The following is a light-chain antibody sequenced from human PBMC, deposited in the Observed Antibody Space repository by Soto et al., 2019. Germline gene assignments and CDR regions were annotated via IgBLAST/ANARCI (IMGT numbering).Light chain of an antibody. V-gene: IGKV3-20*01. Sequence: VLTPSPCTLSLSPGERATLSCRASQSVSSYLAWYQQKPGQAPRLLIYDASNRATGIPARFRGSGSGTDFTLTITRLEPEDFAVYYCQQYGSSPRTFGQGTRLEIK. CDR3: QQYGSSPRT. J-gene: IGKJ5*01. CDR2: DAS. CDR1: QSVSSY.